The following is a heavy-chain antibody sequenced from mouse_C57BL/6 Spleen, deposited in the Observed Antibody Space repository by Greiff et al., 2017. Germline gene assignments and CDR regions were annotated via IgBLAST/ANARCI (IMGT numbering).Heavy chain of an antibody. D-gene: IGHD2-3*01. CDR1: GFNIKDYY. V-gene: IGHV14-1*01. CDR2: IDPEDGDT. CDR3: TTASYDGYYGGFAY. Sequence: EVQLQQSGAELVRPGASVKLSCTASGFNIKDYYMHWVKQRPEQGLEWIGRIDPEDGDTEYAPKFQGKATMTADTSSNTAYLQLSSLTSEDTAVYYCTTASYDGYYGGFAYWGQGTLVTVSA. J-gene: IGHJ3*01.